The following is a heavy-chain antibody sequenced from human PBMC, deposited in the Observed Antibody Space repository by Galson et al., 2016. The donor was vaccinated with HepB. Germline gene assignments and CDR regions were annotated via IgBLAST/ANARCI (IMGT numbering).Heavy chain of an antibody. Sequence: SLRLSCAVSGFTFSTYDMSWVRLAPGRGPECVSGIRGSGEDTYCADSVKGRFTISRDNSRSTLYLQMSSLRLEDTALYYCARHDVGGIDYWGQGTLVTVSS. CDR1: GFTFSTYD. CDR3: ARHDVGGIDY. D-gene: IGHD3-10*02. CDR2: IRGSGEDT. J-gene: IGHJ4*02. V-gene: IGHV3-23*01.